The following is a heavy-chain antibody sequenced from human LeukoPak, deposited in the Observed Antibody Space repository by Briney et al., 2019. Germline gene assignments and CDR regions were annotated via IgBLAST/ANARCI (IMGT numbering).Heavy chain of an antibody. D-gene: IGHD1-26*01. CDR3: ASLGAIQDYYFDY. Sequence: GGSLRLSCAASGFTFSSYWMSWVRQAPGKGLEWVANIKQDGSEKYYVDSVKGRFTISRDNAKSSLYLQMNSLRAEDTAVYYCASLGAIQDYYFDYWGQGTLVTVSS. CDR1: GFTFSSYW. V-gene: IGHV3-7*01. J-gene: IGHJ4*02. CDR2: IKQDGSEK.